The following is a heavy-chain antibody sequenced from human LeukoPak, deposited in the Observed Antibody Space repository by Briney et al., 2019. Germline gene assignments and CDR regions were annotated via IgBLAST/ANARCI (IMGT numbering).Heavy chain of an antibody. CDR1: GVSINTYF. CDR2: IHYNGRT. CDR3: ARTLDDGTLDS. Sequence: SETLSLTCTVSGVSINTYFWSWLRQPPGKGLEWIAYIHYNGRTNYNPSLKSRVTISLDMSNNQFSLKLSSVTAADTALYYCARTLDDGTLDSWGQGSLVTVSS. V-gene: IGHV4-59*13. J-gene: IGHJ4*02. D-gene: IGHD1-1*01.